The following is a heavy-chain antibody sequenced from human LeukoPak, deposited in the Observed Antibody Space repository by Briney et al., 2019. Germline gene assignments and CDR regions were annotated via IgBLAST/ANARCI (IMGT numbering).Heavy chain of an antibody. J-gene: IGHJ4*02. V-gene: IGHV3-33*01. CDR3: ARDHDYGDSLFDY. CDR2: IRYDGTNK. Sequence: GGSLRLSCAASGFTFSSYGMHWVRQAPGKGLDWVAVIRYDGTNKYYADSVKGRFTISRDNSKNTLYLQMNSLRADDTAVYYCARDHDYGDSLFDYWGQGTLVTVSS. CDR1: GFTFSSYG. D-gene: IGHD4-17*01.